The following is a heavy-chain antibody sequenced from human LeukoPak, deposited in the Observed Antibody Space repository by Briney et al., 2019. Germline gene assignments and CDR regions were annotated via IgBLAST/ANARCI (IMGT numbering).Heavy chain of an antibody. Sequence: GGSLRLSCAASGFTFSSYTMSWVRQAPGKGLEWVSAISGSGGSTYYADSVKGRFTISRDNSKNTLYLQMNSLRAADTAVYYCAKVKPVLLWFGEFNSLDYWGQGTLVTVSS. CDR1: GFTFSSYT. CDR2: ISGSGGST. J-gene: IGHJ4*02. CDR3: AKVKPVLLWFGEFNSLDY. V-gene: IGHV3-23*01. D-gene: IGHD3-10*01.